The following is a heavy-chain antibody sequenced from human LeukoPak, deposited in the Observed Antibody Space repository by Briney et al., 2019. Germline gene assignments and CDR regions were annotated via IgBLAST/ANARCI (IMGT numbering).Heavy chain of an antibody. Sequence: GGSLRLSCAASGLTFSSYAMTWVRQAPGKGLEWVSSISSSGASTYHADSVKGRFTISRDNSKNTPYLQMNSLTAEDTAIYYCAKDRGSSSPMRYYFDYWGQGTLVTVSS. J-gene: IGHJ4*02. CDR3: AKDRGSSSPMRYYFDY. D-gene: IGHD6-19*01. CDR1: GLTFSSYA. V-gene: IGHV3-23*01. CDR2: ISSSGAST.